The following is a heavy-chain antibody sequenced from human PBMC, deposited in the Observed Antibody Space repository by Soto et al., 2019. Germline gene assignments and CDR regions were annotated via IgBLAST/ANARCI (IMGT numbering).Heavy chain of an antibody. Sequence: SETLSLTCTVSGGSISSYYWSWIRQPPGKGLEWIGYIYYSGSTNYNPSLKSRVTISVDTSKNQFSLKLSSVTAADTAGYYCARGRREYSGYVRTAGFDYWGQGTLVTVSS. CDR1: GGSISSYY. CDR3: ARGRREYSGYVRTAGFDY. D-gene: IGHD5-12*01. CDR2: IYYSGST. V-gene: IGHV4-59*01. J-gene: IGHJ4*02.